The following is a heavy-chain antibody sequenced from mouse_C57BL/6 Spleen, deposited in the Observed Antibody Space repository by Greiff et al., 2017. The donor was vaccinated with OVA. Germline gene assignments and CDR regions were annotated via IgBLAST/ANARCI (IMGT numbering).Heavy chain of an antibody. V-gene: IGHV1-39*01. CDR3: ARSRGYDRYYAMDY. CDR1: GYSFTDYN. D-gene: IGHD2-2*01. CDR2: INPNYGTT. J-gene: IGHJ4*01. Sequence: VQLQQSGPELVKPGASVKISCKASGYSFTDYNMNWVKQSNGKSLEWIGVINPNYGTTSYNQKFKGKATLTVDQSSSTAYMQLNSRTSEDSAVYYCARSRGYDRYYAMDYWGQGTSVTVSS.